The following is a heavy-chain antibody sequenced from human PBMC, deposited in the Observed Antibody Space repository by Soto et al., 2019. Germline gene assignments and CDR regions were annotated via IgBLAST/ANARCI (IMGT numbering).Heavy chain of an antibody. J-gene: IGHJ4*02. CDR1: GGSISSSSYY. CDR2: IYYSGST. Sequence: QLQLQESGPGLVKPSETLSLTCTVSGGSISSSSYYWGWIRQPPGKGLEWIGSIYYSGSTYYNPSLKSRVTISVDTSKNQFSLKLSSVTAADTAVYYCARRRYYDILTGYYKGEIDYWGQGTLVTVSS. CDR3: ARRRYYDILTGYYKGEIDY. D-gene: IGHD3-9*01. V-gene: IGHV4-39*01.